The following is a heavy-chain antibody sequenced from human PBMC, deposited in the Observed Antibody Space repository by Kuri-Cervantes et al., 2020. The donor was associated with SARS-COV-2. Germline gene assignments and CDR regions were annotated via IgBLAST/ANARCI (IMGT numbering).Heavy chain of an antibody. CDR2: IGPSGTTK. CDR3: ARDLADYYDSSGYYLDY. D-gene: IGHD3-22*01. Sequence: SLKISCTASGFIFSDYYMTWIRQAPGKGLEWVSNIGPSGTTKYYADSVKGRFTISRDNAKNSLYLQMNSLRAEDTAVYYCARDLADYYDSSGYYLDYWGQGTLVTVSS. CDR1: GFIFSDYY. J-gene: IGHJ4*02. V-gene: IGHV3-11*04.